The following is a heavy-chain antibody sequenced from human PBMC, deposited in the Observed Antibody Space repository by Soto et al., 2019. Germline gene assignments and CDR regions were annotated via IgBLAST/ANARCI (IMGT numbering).Heavy chain of an antibody. V-gene: IGHV3-21*01. D-gene: IGHD6-19*01. CDR3: ARDLAVAGNLGWFDP. CDR2: ISSSSYI. CDR1: GFTFSSHS. Sequence: SLRLSCAASGFTFSSHSMNWVRQAPGKGLEWVSSISSSSYIYYADSVKGRFTIPRDNAKNSLYLQMNSLRAEDTAVYYCARDLAVAGNLGWFDPWGQGTLVTVSS. J-gene: IGHJ5*02.